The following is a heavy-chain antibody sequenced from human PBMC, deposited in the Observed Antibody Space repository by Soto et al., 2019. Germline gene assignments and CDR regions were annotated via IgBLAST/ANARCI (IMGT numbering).Heavy chain of an antibody. Sequence: PGESLKISCKGSGYIFTSYWISWVRQMPGKGLEWMGRIDPSDSYTNYSPSFQGHVTISADKSISTAYLQWSSLKASDTAMYYCARGYCSSTSCYVVYYGMDVWGQGTTVTVSS. CDR2: IDPSDSYT. CDR1: GYIFTSYW. D-gene: IGHD2-2*01. V-gene: IGHV5-10-1*01. CDR3: ARGYCSSTSCYVVYYGMDV. J-gene: IGHJ6*02.